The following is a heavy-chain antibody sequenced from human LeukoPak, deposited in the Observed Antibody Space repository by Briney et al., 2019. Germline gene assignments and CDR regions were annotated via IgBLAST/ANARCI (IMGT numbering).Heavy chain of an antibody. J-gene: IGHJ2*01. V-gene: IGHV4-31*03. Sequence: SQTLSLTCTVSGGSISSADYFWSWIRQHPGEGLEWIGYIYYSGSTYYNPSLKSRVTISIDTSKNQFSLRLSSVTAADTAVYSCARSGYCSGGNCYSGWYFDLWGRGTLVTVSS. CDR2: IYYSGST. CDR1: GGSISSADYF. CDR3: ARSGYCSGGNCYSGWYFDL. D-gene: IGHD2-15*01.